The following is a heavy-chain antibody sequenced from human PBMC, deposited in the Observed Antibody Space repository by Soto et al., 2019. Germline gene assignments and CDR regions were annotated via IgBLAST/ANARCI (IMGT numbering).Heavy chain of an antibody. Sequence: PVGSVRLSCAASGFTFSSYGMHWVRQAPGKGLEWVAVISYDGGNKYYADSVKGRFTISRDNSKNTLYLQMNSLRAEDTAVYYCVKDCSSTSCILYYYYGMDVWGQGTTVTVSS. D-gene: IGHD2-2*01. J-gene: IGHJ6*02. CDR3: VKDCSSTSCILYYYYGMDV. CDR1: GFTFSSYG. CDR2: ISYDGGNK. V-gene: IGHV3-30*18.